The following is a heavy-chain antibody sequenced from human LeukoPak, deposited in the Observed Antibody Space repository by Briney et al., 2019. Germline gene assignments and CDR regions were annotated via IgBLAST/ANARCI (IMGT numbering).Heavy chain of an antibody. Sequence: SETLSLTCTVSGGSISTSTYYWGWTRQPPGKGLEWIGSIYYSGSNYYNPSLNSRGTISVDTSKNQFSLKLSYVTAADTAVYFCATERSLGEGIETDYWGQGTLVTVST. CDR2: IYYSGSN. CDR3: ATERSLGEGIETDY. J-gene: IGHJ4*02. CDR1: GGSISTSTYY. D-gene: IGHD6-13*01. V-gene: IGHV4-39*02.